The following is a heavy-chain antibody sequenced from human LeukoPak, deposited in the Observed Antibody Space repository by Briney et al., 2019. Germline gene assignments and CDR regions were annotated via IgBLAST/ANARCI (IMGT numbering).Heavy chain of an antibody. J-gene: IGHJ6*03. CDR1: GYSFTSYW. CDR2: TYPGDSAT. CDR3: ARLGGTIFGVVDPGRYYMDV. Sequence: RGESLKISCKGSGYSFTSYWIGWVRQMPGKGLEWMGITYPGDSATRYSPSFQGQVTISADKSISTAYLQWSSLKASDTAMYYCARLGGTIFGVVDPGRYYMDVWGKGTTVTVSS. V-gene: IGHV5-51*01. D-gene: IGHD3-3*01.